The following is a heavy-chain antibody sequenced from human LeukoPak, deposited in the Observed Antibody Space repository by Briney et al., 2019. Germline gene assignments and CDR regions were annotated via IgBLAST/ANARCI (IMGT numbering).Heavy chain of an antibody. V-gene: IGHV1-24*01. D-gene: IGHD6-19*01. CDR1: GYTLTELS. CDR3: AASAVADRYYFDY. Sequence: ASVKVSCKVSGYTLTELSMHWVRQAPGKGLEWMGGFDPEDGETIYAQKFQGRVTMTEDTSTDTAYMDLSRLRSEDTAFYYCAASAVADRYYFDYWGQGTLVTVSS. J-gene: IGHJ4*02. CDR2: FDPEDGET.